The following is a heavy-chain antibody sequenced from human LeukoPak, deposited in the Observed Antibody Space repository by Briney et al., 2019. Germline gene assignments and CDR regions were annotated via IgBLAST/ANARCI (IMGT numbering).Heavy chain of an antibody. J-gene: IGHJ5*02. V-gene: IGHV3-48*04. CDR3: ARDVGT. D-gene: IGHD7-27*01. Sequence: GGSLRLSCAASGFTFSTYSMNWVRQAPGKGLEWISYISSLSGTINYADSVKGRFTISRDNAKNTLYLQMSSLRAEDTAVYYCARDVGTWGQGTLVTVSS. CDR2: ISSLSGTI. CDR1: GFTFSTYS.